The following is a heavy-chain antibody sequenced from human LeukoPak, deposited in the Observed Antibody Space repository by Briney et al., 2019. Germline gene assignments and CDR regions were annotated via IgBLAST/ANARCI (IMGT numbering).Heavy chain of an antibody. CDR2: IHYDGNT. Sequence: SETLSLTCIVSGGSISSSSYYWGWIRQPPGKGLEWIGSIHYDGNTCYNPSLKSRVTLSVDTSKNQFYLKLSSVTAADTAVYYCARQHSYGSRSFDYWGQGTLVTVSS. D-gene: IGHD5-18*01. CDR1: GGSISSSSYY. J-gene: IGHJ4*02. CDR3: ARQHSYGSRSFDY. V-gene: IGHV4-39*01.